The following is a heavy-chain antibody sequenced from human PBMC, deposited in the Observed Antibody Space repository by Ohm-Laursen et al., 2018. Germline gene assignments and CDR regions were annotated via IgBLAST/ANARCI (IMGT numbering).Heavy chain of an antibody. J-gene: IGHJ6*02. D-gene: IGHD2-2*01. Sequence: GSSVKVSCKASGFTFTSYFLHWVRQAPGQGLEWMGIINPTDDSTFITQKFQGRVSMTRDTSTSTVYMELTSLRSDDTAVYYCARWKDFVVVPVTMGGMDVWGQGTTVTVSS. CDR3: ARWKDFVVVPVTMGGMDV. CDR1: GFTFTSYF. CDR2: INPTDDST. V-gene: IGHV1-46*01.